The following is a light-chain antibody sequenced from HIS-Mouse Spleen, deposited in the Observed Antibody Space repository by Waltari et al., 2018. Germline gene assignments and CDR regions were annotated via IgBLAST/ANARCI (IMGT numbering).Light chain of an antibody. J-gene: IGKJ2*01. CDR2: WAS. CDR3: QQYYSTPYT. CDR1: QSVLYSSNNKNY. V-gene: IGKV4-1*01. Sequence: IVMITSPDYFPASLLERTATNCSTTQSVLYSSNNKNYLAWYQQKPGQPPKLLIYWASTRESGVPDRFSGSGSGTDFTLTISSLQAEDVAVYYCQQYYSTPYTFGQGTKLEIK.